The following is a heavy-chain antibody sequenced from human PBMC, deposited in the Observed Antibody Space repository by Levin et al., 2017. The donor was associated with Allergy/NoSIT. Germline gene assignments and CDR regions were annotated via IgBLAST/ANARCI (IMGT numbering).Heavy chain of an antibody. D-gene: IGHD3-10*01. J-gene: IGHJ2*01. CDR2: ISYDGSKK. V-gene: IGHV3-30*18. Sequence: SCAASGFTFTNYGTHWVRQAPGKGLEWVAAISYDGSKKYYADSLKGRFTISRDNSKKTLYLQMNSLGGEDTAIYYCAKAKGVLHLWMNYWYFDLWGHGTLVTVSS. CDR3: AKAKGVLHLWMNYWYFDL. CDR1: GFTFTNYG.